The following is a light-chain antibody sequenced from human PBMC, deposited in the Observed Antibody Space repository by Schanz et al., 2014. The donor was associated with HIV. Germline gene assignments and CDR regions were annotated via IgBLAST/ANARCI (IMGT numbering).Light chain of an antibody. Sequence: DVQMTQSPSSLSASVGDRVTITCRASQGIKNYLAWYQQKSGRPPKLLIYAASTLQSGVPSRFSGSGSGTDYTLTISSLQPDDLATYYCQQYTKYSPFTFGQGTKVEIK. J-gene: IGKJ2*01. CDR1: QGIKNY. V-gene: IGKV1-27*01. CDR3: QQYTKYSPFT. CDR2: AAS.